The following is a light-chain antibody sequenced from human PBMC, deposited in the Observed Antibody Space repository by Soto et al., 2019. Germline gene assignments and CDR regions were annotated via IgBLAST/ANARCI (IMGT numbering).Light chain of an antibody. CDR1: QDIAIY. CDR2: AAS. V-gene: IGKV1-9*01. CDR3: QQANSFPIT. J-gene: IGKJ5*01. Sequence: QLTQSPSSLSASVGDRVTITCRASQDIAIYLAWYQQKPGAAPKLLIYAASTLYGGVPSRFSGSGSGTDLALNITSLQPEDVETDYCQQANSFPITFGQGTRLEIK.